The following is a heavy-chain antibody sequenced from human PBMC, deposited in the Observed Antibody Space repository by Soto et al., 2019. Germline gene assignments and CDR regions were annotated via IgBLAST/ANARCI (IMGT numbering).Heavy chain of an antibody. CDR1: GFTFSSYG. CDR2: ISYDGSNK. D-gene: IGHD3-10*01. J-gene: IGHJ6*02. CDR3: AKDQGGSGSYGMDV. V-gene: IGHV3-30*18. Sequence: QVHLVESGGGVVQPGRSLRLSCAASGFTFSSYGMHWVRQAPGKGLEWVAVISYDGSNKYYADSVKGRFTISRDNSKNTLYLQMNSLRAEDTAVYYCAKDQGGSGSYGMDVWGQGTTVTVSS.